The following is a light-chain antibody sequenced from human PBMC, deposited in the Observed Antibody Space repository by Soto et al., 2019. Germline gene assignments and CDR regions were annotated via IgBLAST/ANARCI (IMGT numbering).Light chain of an antibody. V-gene: IGLV2-14*01. Sequence: QSALTQPASVSESPGQSITIPCTGTSSDVGGYNYVSWYQQYPGKAPKLMIYDVANRPSGVSNRFSGSKSGNTASLTISGLQAEAAATSYFSSYTSSNTLVVFGGGTKLTVL. CDR3: SSYTSSNTLVV. CDR2: DVA. J-gene: IGLJ2*01. CDR1: SSDVGGYNY.